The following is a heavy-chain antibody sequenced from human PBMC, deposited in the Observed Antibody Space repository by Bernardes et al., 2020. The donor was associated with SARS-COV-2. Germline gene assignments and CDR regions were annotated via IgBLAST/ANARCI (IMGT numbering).Heavy chain of an antibody. CDR1: GFNFDDSA. J-gene: IGHJ3*01. CDR3: ANLPELGTFNGFDL. V-gene: IGHV3-9*01. D-gene: IGHD1-1*01. Sequence: GGSLRLSCVASGFNFDDSAMHWVRQVPGKGLEWVSAISWNSDDIGYADSVKGRFTISRDNAKKSLYLQMDSLRLDDTALYYCANLPELGTFNGFDLWGQGTMVTVTS. CDR2: ISWNSDDI.